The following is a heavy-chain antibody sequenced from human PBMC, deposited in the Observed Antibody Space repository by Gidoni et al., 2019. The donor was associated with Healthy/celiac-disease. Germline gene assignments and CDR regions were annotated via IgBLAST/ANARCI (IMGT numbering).Heavy chain of an antibody. CDR3: ARIVTMVRGVIDAFDI. V-gene: IGHV5-51*01. D-gene: IGHD3-10*01. CDR1: GYSLTSYW. Sequence: EVQLVQSGAEVKKPGESLKISCKGSGYSLTSYWIGWVRQMPGKGLEWMGIIYPGDSDTRYSPSFQGQVTISADKSISTAYLQWSSLKASDTAMYYCARIVTMVRGVIDAFDIWGQGTMVTVSS. CDR2: IYPGDSDT. J-gene: IGHJ3*02.